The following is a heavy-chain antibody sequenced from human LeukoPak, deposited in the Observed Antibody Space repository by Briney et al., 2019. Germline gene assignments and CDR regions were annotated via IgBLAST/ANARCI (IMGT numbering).Heavy chain of an antibody. D-gene: IGHD6-19*01. CDR1: GYTFTSYG. Sequence: ASVKVSCKASGYTFTSYGISWVRRAPGQGLEWMGWISAYNGNTNYAQKLQGRVTMTTDTSTSTAYMELRSLRSDDTAVYYCARDWSIAVAGTGYFDYWGQGTLVTVSS. V-gene: IGHV1-18*01. CDR2: ISAYNGNT. CDR3: ARDWSIAVAGTGYFDY. J-gene: IGHJ4*02.